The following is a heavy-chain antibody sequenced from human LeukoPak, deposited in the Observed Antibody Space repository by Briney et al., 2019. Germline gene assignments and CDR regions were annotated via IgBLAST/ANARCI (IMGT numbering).Heavy chain of an antibody. CDR3: ARVGSTCDH. V-gene: IGHV3-7*05. Sequence: GGSLRLSCAASGFSFSTYWMSWVRQAPGKGLEWVANIKKDGSEKYYVDSVKGRFTISRDNATSSLYLQMNSLRAEDTAVYYCARVGSTCDHWGQGTLVTVSS. CDR1: GFSFSTYW. D-gene: IGHD2-15*01. CDR2: IKKDGSEK. J-gene: IGHJ4*02.